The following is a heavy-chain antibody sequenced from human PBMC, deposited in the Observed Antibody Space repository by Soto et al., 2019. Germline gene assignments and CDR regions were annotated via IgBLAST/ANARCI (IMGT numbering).Heavy chain of an antibody. Sequence: EVQLVESGGGLVQPGGSLRLSCVVSGFTFTNYWMHWVRQAPGKGLVWVSRISSDGTYIQYGDSVRGRFTISRDNAKNTEYLQRNSLRAEDTGVYYCVWKLVVTPDAVWFDPWGQGTLVTVSS. CDR1: GFTFTNYW. CDR2: ISSDGTYI. D-gene: IGHD2-2*01. CDR3: VWKLVVTPDAVWFDP. J-gene: IGHJ5*02. V-gene: IGHV3-74*03.